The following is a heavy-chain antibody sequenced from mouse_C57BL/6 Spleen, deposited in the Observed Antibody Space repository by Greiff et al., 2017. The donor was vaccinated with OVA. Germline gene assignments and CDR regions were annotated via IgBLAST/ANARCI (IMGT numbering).Heavy chain of an antibody. CDR1: GFTFSDYY. CDR3: ARGYYGSSLYWYFDV. D-gene: IGHD1-1*01. V-gene: IGHV5-12*01. CDR2: ISNGGGST. J-gene: IGHJ1*03. Sequence: EVQGVESGGGLVQPGGSLKLSCAASGFTFSDYYMYWVRQTPEKRLEWVAYISNGGGSTYYPDTVKGRFTISRDNAKNTLYLQMSRLKSEDTAMYYCARGYYGSSLYWYFDVWGTGTTVTVSS.